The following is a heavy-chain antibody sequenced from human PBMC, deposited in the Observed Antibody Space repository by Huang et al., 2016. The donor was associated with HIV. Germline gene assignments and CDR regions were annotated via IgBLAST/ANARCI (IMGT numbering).Heavy chain of an antibody. CDR1: GGSFSGYF. J-gene: IGHJ5*01. Sequence: QVQLEQWGAGLLKPSETLSLTCAVYGGSFSGYFWNWIRPSAGKGLEWIGQRNHAGVTEYNPSLKSRATISVDTSKNQFSLKLTSGTAADTAIYYCAREIMISFGGPFDSWGHGNLVTVSS. CDR2: RNHAGVT. V-gene: IGHV4-34*02. CDR3: AREIMISFGGPFDS. D-gene: IGHD3-16*01.